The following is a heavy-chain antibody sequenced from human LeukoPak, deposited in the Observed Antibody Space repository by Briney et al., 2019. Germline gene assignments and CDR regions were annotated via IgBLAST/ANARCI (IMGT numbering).Heavy chain of an antibody. CDR2: ISSGSNSI. CDR1: GFTFSSYS. Sequence: GGSLRLSCAASGFTFSSYSMNWVRQAPGKGLEWVSYISSGSNSIYYADSVKGRFTISRDNAKDSLYLQMNSLRAEDTAVYYCARDRATVTPTPDFDYWGQGTLVTVSS. V-gene: IGHV3-48*01. CDR3: ARDRATVTPTPDFDY. J-gene: IGHJ4*02. D-gene: IGHD4-17*01.